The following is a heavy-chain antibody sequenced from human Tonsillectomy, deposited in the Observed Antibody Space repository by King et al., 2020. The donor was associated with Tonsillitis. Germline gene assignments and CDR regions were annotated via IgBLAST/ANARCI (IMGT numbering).Heavy chain of an antibody. CDR3: ARRYCSGGVGRDDY. J-gene: IGHJ4*02. CDR2: INGDGS. CDR1: CFTFSNNW. V-gene: IGHV3-74*01. D-gene: IGHD2-15*01. Sequence: VQLVESGGGLVQPGGSLRLSCASSCFTFSNNWLHWVRQAPGKGLVWVSRINGDGSSYADSVKGGLTISRDNAKNTVYLQMNNLRAEDTAMYYCARRYCSGGVGRDDYWGQGTLVTVSS.